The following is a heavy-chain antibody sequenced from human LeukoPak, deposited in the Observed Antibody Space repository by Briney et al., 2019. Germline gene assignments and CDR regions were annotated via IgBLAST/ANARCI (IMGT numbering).Heavy chain of an antibody. Sequence: GGSLRLSCAVSGVTVSNNYVAWVRQAPGKGLEWVSVVWQRGSIYYADSVKGRFTISRDNSKNTVYLQMNSLRPEDTAVYYCARDRAIATPLSDWGQGTLVTVSS. V-gene: IGHV3-66*03. CDR3: ARDRAIATPLSD. CDR2: VWQRGSI. J-gene: IGHJ4*02. CDR1: GVTVSNNY. D-gene: IGHD5-24*01.